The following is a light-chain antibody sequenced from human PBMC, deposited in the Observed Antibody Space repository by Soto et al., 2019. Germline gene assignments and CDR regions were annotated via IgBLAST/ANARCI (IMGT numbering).Light chain of an antibody. Sequence: QSALTQPASVSGSPGQSITISCTGTSSDVGSYSLVSWYQQHPGEAPQLVLYEGTKRPSGVSNRFSGSKSGNTASLTISGLQAEDEADYYCCSYAGSSTYVFGTGTKLTVL. CDR3: CSYAGSSTYV. V-gene: IGLV2-23*01. CDR2: EGT. J-gene: IGLJ1*01. CDR1: SSDVGSYSL.